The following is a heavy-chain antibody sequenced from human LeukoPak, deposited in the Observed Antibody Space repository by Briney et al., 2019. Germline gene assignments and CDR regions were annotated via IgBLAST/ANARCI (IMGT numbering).Heavy chain of an antibody. D-gene: IGHD4/OR15-4a*01. V-gene: IGHV1-3*01. CDR1: GYTFTSYA. J-gene: IGHJ4*02. CDR3: ARGRGASH. CDR2: INAGNGNT. Sequence: ASVKVSRKASGYTFTSYAMHWVRQAPGQRLEWMGWINAGNGNTKYSQKLQGRVTMTTDTSTSTAYMELRSLRSDDTAVYYCARGRGASHWGQGTLVTVSS.